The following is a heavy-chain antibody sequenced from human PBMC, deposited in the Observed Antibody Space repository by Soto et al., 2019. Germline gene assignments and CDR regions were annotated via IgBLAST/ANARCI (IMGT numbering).Heavy chain of an antibody. Sequence: QVQLVQSGAEVKKPGSSVKVSCKASGGTFGTYAISWVRQAPGQGLEWMGGIIPMFATANYAQKFQGRVTMTAAESTSTAYMELSSLRSDDTAVYYCGRDGYGSSEGYYYYYDMDVWGQGTTVTVSS. V-gene: IGHV1-69*01. CDR2: IIPMFATA. D-gene: IGHD6-6*01. CDR3: GRDGYGSSEGYYYYYDMDV. CDR1: GGTFGTYA. J-gene: IGHJ6*02.